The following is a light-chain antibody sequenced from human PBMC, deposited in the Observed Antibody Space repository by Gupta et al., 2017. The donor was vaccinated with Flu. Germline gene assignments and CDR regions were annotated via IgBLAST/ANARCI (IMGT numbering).Light chain of an antibody. CDR2: QDS. J-gene: IGLJ1*01. CDR1: KLGDKY. V-gene: IGLV3-1*01. CDR3: QAWDSSTCV. Sequence: SPGQTASITCSGDKLGDKYACWYQQKPGQSPVLVIYQDSKRASGIPERFSGSNSGNTATLTISGTQAMDEADYYCQAWDSSTCVFGTGTKVTVL.